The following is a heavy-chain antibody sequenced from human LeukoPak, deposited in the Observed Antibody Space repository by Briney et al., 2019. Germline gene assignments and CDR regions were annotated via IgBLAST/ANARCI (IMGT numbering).Heavy chain of an antibody. CDR2: TIPIFGTA. J-gene: IGHJ4*02. V-gene: IGHV1-69*13. CDR1: GGTFSSYA. Sequence: SVKVSCKASGGTFSSYAISWVRQAPGQGLEWMGGTIPIFGTANYAQKFQGRVTITADESTSTAYMELSSLRSEDTAVYYCARTYGDWVAYYFDYWGQGTLVTVSS. D-gene: IGHD4-17*01. CDR3: ARTYGDWVAYYFDY.